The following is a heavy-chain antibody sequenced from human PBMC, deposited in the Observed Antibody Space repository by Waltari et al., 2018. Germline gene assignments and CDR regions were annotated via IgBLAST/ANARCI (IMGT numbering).Heavy chain of an antibody. CDR2: INQSGST. CDR1: GGSFSGYY. D-gene: IGHD6-19*01. CDR3: ARITSVAGTSGNDY. J-gene: IGHJ4*02. Sequence: QVQLQQWGAGLLKPSETLSLTCAVYGGSFSGYYWSWIRQPPGKGLEWIGEINQSGSTNYSPSLKSRVTISVDTSKTQFSLKLSSVTAADTAVYYCARITSVAGTSGNDYWGQGTLVTVSS. V-gene: IGHV4-34*01.